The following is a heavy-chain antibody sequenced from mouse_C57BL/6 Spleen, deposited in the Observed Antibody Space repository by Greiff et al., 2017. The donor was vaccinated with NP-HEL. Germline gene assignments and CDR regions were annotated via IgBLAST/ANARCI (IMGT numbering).Heavy chain of an antibody. J-gene: IGHJ2*01. D-gene: IGHD2-4*01. V-gene: IGHV1-61*01. CDR1: GYTFTSYW. CDR3: ARWGITDYFDY. CDR2: IYPSDSET. Sequence: QVQLQQSGAELVRPGSSVKLSCKASGYTFTSYWMDWVKQRPGQGLEWIGNIYPSDSETHYNQKFKDKATLTVDKSSSTAYMQLSSLTSEDSAVYYCARWGITDYFDYWGQGTTLTVSS.